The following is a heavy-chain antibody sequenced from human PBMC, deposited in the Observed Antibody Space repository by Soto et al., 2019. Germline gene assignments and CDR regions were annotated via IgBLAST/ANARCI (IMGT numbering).Heavy chain of an antibody. J-gene: IGHJ6*02. CDR3: ARDFYDSSGYYYYYYGMDV. CDR2: INPSGGST. V-gene: IGHV1-46*01. Sequence: ASVKVSCKASGYTFTSYYMHWVRQAPGQGLEWMGIINPSGGSTSHAQKFQGRVTMTRDTSTSTVYMELSSLRSEDTAVYYCARDFYDSSGYYYYYYGMDVWGQGTTVTVSS. CDR1: GYTFTSYY. D-gene: IGHD3-22*01.